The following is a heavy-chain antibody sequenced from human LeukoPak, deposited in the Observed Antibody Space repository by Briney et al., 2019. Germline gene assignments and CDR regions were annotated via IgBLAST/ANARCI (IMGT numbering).Heavy chain of an antibody. CDR3: ARGRMTTVTN. CDR1: GYTFTSYA. D-gene: IGHD4-17*01. V-gene: IGHV1-3*01. CDR2: LNAGNGNT. Sequence: ASVKVSCKASGYTFTSYAMHWVRQAPGQRLEWMGWLNAGNGNTKYSQKFQGRVTITRDTSASTAYMELSSLRSEDTAVYYCARGRMTTVTNWGQGTLVTVSS. J-gene: IGHJ4*02.